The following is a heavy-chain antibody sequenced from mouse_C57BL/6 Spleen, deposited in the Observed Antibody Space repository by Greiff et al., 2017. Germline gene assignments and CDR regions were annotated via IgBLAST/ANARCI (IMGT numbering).Heavy chain of an antibody. CDR1: GYAFSSYW. V-gene: IGHV1-80*01. D-gene: IGHD2-2*01. CDR3: ARRESTMVTTGGFAY. Sequence: VQLVESGAELVKPGASVKISCKASGYAFSSYWMNWVKQRPGKGLEWIGQIYPGDGDTNYNGKFKGKATLTADKSSSKAYMQLSSLTSEDSAVYFSARRESTMVTTGGFAYWGQGTLVTVSA. CDR2: IYPGDGDT. J-gene: IGHJ3*01.